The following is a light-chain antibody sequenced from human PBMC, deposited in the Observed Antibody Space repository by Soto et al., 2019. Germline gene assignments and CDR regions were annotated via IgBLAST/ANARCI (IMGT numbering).Light chain of an antibody. CDR1: QSLNSL. J-gene: IGKJ2*01. Sequence: DIQMTQSPSTLSASVGDRVTMTCRASQSLNSLLAWYQQKPGRAPKLLIHDVSNLETGVPSRFSGSGSGTHFTFTISSLQPEDIATYYCQRYDNLPYTFGQGTKVDTK. V-gene: IGKV1-33*01. CDR3: QRYDNLPYT. CDR2: DVS.